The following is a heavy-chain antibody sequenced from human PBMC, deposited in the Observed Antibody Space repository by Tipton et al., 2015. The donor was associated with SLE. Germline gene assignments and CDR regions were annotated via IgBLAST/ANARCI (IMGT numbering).Heavy chain of an antibody. J-gene: IGHJ3*02. Sequence: SLRLSCAASGFTFSNAWMSWVRQAPGKGLEWVGRIKSKTDGGTTDYAAPVKGRFTISRDDSKNTLYLQMNSLKTEDTAVYYCTRDPYDSSGYYGRAFDIWGQGTMVTVSS. CDR2: IKSKTDGGTT. V-gene: IGHV3-15*01. D-gene: IGHD3-22*01. CDR1: GFTFSNAW. CDR3: TRDPYDSSGYYGRAFDI.